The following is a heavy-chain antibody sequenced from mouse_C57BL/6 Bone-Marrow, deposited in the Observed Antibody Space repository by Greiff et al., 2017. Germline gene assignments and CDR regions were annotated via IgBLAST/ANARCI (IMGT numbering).Heavy chain of an antibody. V-gene: IGHV14-4*01. D-gene: IGHD2-10*02. Sequence: VQLQQSGAELVRPGASVKLSCTASGFNIKDDYMHWVKQRPEQGLEWIGWIDPENGDTEYASKFQGKATITADTSSNTADLQLSSLTSEDTAVYYCTTNGYGNYRAWFAYWGQGTLVTVSA. CDR3: TTNGYGNYRAWFAY. J-gene: IGHJ3*01. CDR1: GFNIKDDY. CDR2: IDPENGDT.